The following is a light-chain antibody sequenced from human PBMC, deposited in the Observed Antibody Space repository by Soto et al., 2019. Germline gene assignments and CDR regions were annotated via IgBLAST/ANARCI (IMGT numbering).Light chain of an antibody. CDR3: KSYAGSNTYV. CDR1: RXDIGAYEF. J-gene: IGLJ1*01. CDR2: EVV. Sequence: QSVLTQPPSASGSPGQSDTISCTGTRXDIGAYEFVSWYQHHPGKAPKLIIYEVVQRPSGVPDRFSGSKSGNTASLTVSGLQAADEADYYCKSYAGSNTYVFGTGTKVTVL. V-gene: IGLV2-8*01.